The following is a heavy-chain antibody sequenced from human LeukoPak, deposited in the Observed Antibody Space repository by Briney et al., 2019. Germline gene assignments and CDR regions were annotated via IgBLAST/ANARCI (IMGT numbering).Heavy chain of an antibody. CDR1: GFTFDDYA. Sequence: PGGSLRLSCAASGFTFDDYAMHWVRQAPGKGLEWVSGISWNSGSTGYADSVKGRFTISRDNAKNSLYLQMNSLRAEDTALYYCAKFGGGNPGGASFDYWAQGTLVPVSP. CDR2: ISWNSGST. V-gene: IGHV3-9*01. D-gene: IGHD4-23*01. J-gene: IGHJ4*02. CDR3: AKFGGGNPGGASFDY.